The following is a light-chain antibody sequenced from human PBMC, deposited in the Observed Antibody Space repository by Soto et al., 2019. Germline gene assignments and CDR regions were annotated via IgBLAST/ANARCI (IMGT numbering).Light chain of an antibody. Sequence: QSALTQPASVSGSPGQSITISCTGTSSDVDTSNYVSWYQQHPGKAPKLVIYEVSNRPSGVSNRFSGSKSGNTASLTISGLQAEDEADYYCNSYTRDNTRLWVFDGGTKLTVL. J-gene: IGLJ3*02. CDR1: SSDVDTSNY. V-gene: IGLV2-14*01. CDR2: EVS. CDR3: NSYTRDNTRLWV.